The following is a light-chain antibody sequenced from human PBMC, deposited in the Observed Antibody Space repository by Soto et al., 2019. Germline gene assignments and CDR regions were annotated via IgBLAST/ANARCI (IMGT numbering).Light chain of an antibody. CDR1: QSVSSD. CDR3: QQYNNWPPWT. CDR2: GAS. Sequence: EIVLTQSPATLSLSPGEIATFSFSASQSVSSDLVCYQQKPGQAPRLLIYGASTRATGIPARFSGSGSGTEFTLTISSLQSEDFAVYYCQQYNNWPPWTFGQGTKVDIK. V-gene: IGKV3-15*01. J-gene: IGKJ1*01.